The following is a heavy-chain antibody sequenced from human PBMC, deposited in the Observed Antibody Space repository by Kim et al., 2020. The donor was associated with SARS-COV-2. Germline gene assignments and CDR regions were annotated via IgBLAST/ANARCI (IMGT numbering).Heavy chain of an antibody. CDR1: GFTFSSYE. J-gene: IGHJ4*02. V-gene: IGHV3-48*03. CDR3: ARQVPSYSSSWYFDY. Sequence: GGSLRLSCAASGFTFSSYEMNWVRQAPGKGLEWVSYISSSGSTIYYADSVKGRFTISRDNAKNSLYLQMNSLRAEDTAVYYCARQVPSYSSSWYFDYWGPGTLVTVSS. D-gene: IGHD6-13*01. CDR2: ISSSGSTI.